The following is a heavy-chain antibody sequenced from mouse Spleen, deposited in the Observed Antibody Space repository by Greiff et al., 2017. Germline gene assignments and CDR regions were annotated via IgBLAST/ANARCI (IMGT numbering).Heavy chain of an antibody. D-gene: IGHD2-13*01. Sequence: VQLQQSGAELVKPGASVKISCKASGYAFSSYWMNWVKQRPGKGLEWIGQIYPGDGDTNYNGKFKGKATLTADKTSSTAYMQLSSLTSEDSAVYFCARHNYGDLLDYWGQGTTLTVSS. J-gene: IGHJ2*01. CDR2: IYPGDGDT. CDR3: ARHNYGDLLDY. V-gene: IGHV1-80*01. CDR1: GYAFSSYW.